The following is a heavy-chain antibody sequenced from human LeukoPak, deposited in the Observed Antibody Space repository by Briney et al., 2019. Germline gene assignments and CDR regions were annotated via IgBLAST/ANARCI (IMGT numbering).Heavy chain of an antibody. V-gene: IGHV3-23*01. CDR1: GFTFGYYA. Sequence: PGGSLRLSCVASGFTFGYYAMSWVRQAPGKGLEYVSGISDNGDRTFYADSVKGRFTVSRDNSKKTLYLQMSSLRAEDTAVYYCAXDVRGGSDSPDFWGQGILVTVSS. CDR2: ISDNGDRT. J-gene: IGHJ4*02. CDR3: AXDVRGGSDSPDF. D-gene: IGHD1-26*01.